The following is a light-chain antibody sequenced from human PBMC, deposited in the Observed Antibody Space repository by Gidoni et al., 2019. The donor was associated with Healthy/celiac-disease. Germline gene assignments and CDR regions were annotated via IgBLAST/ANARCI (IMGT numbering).Light chain of an antibody. CDR1: QSVSCSY. Sequence: EIVLTQSPGTLSLSPGERATLSCRASQSVSCSYLAWYQQKPGQAPRLLIYGASSRATGIPDRFSGSASGTDFTLTISRLEPEDFAVYYCQQYGSSRSLTFGGGTKVEIK. V-gene: IGKV3-20*01. CDR3: QQYGSSRSLT. CDR2: GAS. J-gene: IGKJ4*01.